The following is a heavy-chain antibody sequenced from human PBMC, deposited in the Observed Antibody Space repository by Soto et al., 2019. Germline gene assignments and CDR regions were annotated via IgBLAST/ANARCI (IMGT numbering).Heavy chain of an antibody. J-gene: IGHJ3*02. CDR1: GFTFSSYA. CDR3: AREASSGWSQSAFDI. D-gene: IGHD6-19*01. CDR2: ISYDGSNK. V-gene: IGHV3-30-3*01. Sequence: GGSLRLSCAASGFTFSSYAMHWVRQAPGKGLEWVAVISYDGSNKYYADSVKGRFTISRDNSKNTLYLQMNSLRAEDTAVYYCAREASSGWSQSAFDIWCQGTMVTVSS.